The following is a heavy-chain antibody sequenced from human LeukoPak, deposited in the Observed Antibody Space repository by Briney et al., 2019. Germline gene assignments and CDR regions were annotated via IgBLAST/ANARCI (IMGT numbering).Heavy chain of an antibody. Sequence: SVKVSCKASGGTFSSYAISWVRQAPGQGLEWMGRIIPIFGTANYAQKFQGRVTIATDESTSTAYMELSSLRSEDTAVYYCAREELHIGDTAMVLNDYWGQGTLVTVSS. CDR2: IIPIFGTA. D-gene: IGHD5-18*01. CDR3: AREELHIGDTAMVLNDY. J-gene: IGHJ4*02. V-gene: IGHV1-69*05. CDR1: GGTFSSYA.